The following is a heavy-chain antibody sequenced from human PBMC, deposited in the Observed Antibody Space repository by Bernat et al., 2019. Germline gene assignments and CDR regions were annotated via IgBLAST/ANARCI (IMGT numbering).Heavy chain of an antibody. CDR2: ISSSSSYT. CDR3: ARVGIAYGMDV. J-gene: IGHJ6*02. D-gene: IGHD1-20*01. Sequence: QVQLVESGGGVVQPGGSLRLSCAASGFTFSDYYMSWIRQAPGKGLEWVSYISSSSSYTNYADSVKGRFTISRDNAKNSLYLQMNSLRAEDTAVYYCARVGIAYGMDVWGQGTTVTVSS. V-gene: IGHV3-11*05. CDR1: GFTFSDYY.